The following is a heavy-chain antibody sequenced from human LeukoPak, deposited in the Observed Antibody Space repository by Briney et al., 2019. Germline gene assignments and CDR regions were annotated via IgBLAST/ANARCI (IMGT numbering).Heavy chain of an antibody. CDR2: ISAYNGDT. D-gene: IGHD5-12*01. CDR1: GGTFSRYG. Sequence: ASVKVSCKASGGTFSRYGISWVRQAPGQGLEWMGWISAYNGDTHYAQKLQDRVTMTTDTSTSTAYMELRSLRSDDTAVYYCARRPLRGESIDYWGQGTLVTVSS. CDR3: ARRPLRGESIDY. V-gene: IGHV1-18*01. J-gene: IGHJ4*02.